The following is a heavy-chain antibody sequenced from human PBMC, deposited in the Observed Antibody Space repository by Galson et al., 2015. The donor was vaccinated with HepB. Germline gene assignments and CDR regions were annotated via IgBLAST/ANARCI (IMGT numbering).Heavy chain of an antibody. CDR2: INPNSSGT. J-gene: IGHJ4*02. CDR3: AGFIVGATTYFDY. Sequence: SVKVSCKASGYTFTGYYMHWVRQAPGQGLEWMGRINPNSSGTNYAQKFQGRVTMTRDTSISTAYMELSRLRSDDTAVYYCAGFIVGATTYFDYWGQGTLVTVSS. D-gene: IGHD1-26*01. V-gene: IGHV1-2*06. CDR1: GYTFTGYY.